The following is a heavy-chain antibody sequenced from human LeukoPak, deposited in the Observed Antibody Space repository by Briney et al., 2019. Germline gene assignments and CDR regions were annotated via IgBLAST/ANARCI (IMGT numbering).Heavy chain of an antibody. CDR1: GFTFSRYS. J-gene: IGHJ4*02. V-gene: IGHV3-74*01. CDR2: VYNDGSST. CDR3: VRGGDY. D-gene: IGHD3-16*01. Sequence: GGSLRLSCAASGFTFSRYSMHWVRQAPGKGLVWVSRVYNDGSSTTYADSVKGRFTISRDNAENTLYLQMNSLRAEDTAIYYCVRGGDYWGQGTLVTVSS.